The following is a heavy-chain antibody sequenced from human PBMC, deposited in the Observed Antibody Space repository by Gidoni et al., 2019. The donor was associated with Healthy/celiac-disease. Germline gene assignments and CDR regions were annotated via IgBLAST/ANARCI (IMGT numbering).Heavy chain of an antibody. CDR1: GGSISSSSYY. V-gene: IGHV4-39*07. Sequence: QLQLQESGPGLVKPSETLSLTCTVPGGSISSSSYYWGWIRQPPGKGLEWIGSIYYSGSTYYNPSLKSRVTISVDTSKNQFSLKLSSVTAADTAVYYCARGPYGSGNGYYYYGMDVWGQGTTVTVSS. CDR2: IYYSGST. J-gene: IGHJ6*02. CDR3: ARGPYGSGNGYYYYGMDV. D-gene: IGHD3-10*01.